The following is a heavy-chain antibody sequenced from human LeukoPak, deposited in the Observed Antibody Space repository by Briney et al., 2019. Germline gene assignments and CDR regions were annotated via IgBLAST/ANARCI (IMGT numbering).Heavy chain of an antibody. CDR1: GYSFTSYW. Sequence: GESLKISCKGSGYSFTSYWIGWVRQMPGKGLEWMGVIYPGDSDTRYSPSFQGQVTISADKSISTAYLQWSSLKASDTAMYYCARQSNPPQFYYYGSGRPQFYYYYGMDVWGQGTTVTVSS. V-gene: IGHV5-51*01. J-gene: IGHJ6*02. CDR3: ARQSNPPQFYYYGSGRPQFYYYYGMDV. D-gene: IGHD3-10*01. CDR2: IYPGDSDT.